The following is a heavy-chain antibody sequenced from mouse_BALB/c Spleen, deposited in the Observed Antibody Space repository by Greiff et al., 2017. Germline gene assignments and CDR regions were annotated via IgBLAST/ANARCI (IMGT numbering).Heavy chain of an antibody. Sequence: EVKLMESGPELVKPGASVKMSCKASGYTFTSYVMHWVKQKPGQGLEWIGYINPYNDGTKYNEKFKGKATLTSDKSSSTAYMELSSLTSEDSAVYYCARLLRLGDYFDYWGQGTTLTVSS. D-gene: IGHD1-2*01. CDR1: GYTFTSYV. J-gene: IGHJ2*01. CDR3: ARLLRLGDYFDY. CDR2: INPYNDGT. V-gene: IGHV1-14*01.